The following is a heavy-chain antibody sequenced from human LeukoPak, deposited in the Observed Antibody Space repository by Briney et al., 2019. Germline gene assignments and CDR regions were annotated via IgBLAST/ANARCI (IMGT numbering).Heavy chain of an antibody. CDR2: INPNSGAT. CDR3: ARTYCGGDCYLNDAFDI. V-gene: IGHV1-2*02. D-gene: IGHD2-21*01. CDR1: GYTFTGYY. J-gene: IGHJ3*02. Sequence: ASVKVSCKASGYTFTGYYIHWVRQAAGQGLEWMGWINPNSGATNNAQKFQGRVTMTRDTSISTAYMELSRLRSDDTAVYYCARTYCGGDCYLNDAFDIWGQGTMVTVSS.